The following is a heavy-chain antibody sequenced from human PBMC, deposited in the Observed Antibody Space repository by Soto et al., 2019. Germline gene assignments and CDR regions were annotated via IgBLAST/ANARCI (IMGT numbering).Heavy chain of an antibody. D-gene: IGHD2-15*01. CDR1: GGSITTGGYY. CDR2: RYYSEST. Sequence: RSLTCTVSGGSITTGGYYWSWIRQLPGKGLEWIGHRYYSESTYYNPSLKSRVSISLDTSKNQFSLKLSFVTAADTAMYYCARTKCSGGSCYSWSLDYWGQGTPVTVSS. V-gene: IGHV4-31*03. J-gene: IGHJ4*02. CDR3: ARTKCSGGSCYSWSLDY.